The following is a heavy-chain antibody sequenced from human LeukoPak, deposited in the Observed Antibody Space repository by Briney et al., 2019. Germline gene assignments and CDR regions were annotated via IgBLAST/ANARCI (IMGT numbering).Heavy chain of an antibody. D-gene: IGHD3/OR15-3a*01. Sequence: ASVKVSRKASGYTFTGYYMHWVRQAPGQGLEWMGWINPNSGGTNYAQKFQGGVTMTRDTSISTAYMELSRLRSDDTAVYYCARDRGPSGYFDYWGQGTLVTVSS. V-gene: IGHV1-2*02. CDR3: ARDRGPSGYFDY. CDR1: GYTFTGYY. J-gene: IGHJ4*02. CDR2: INPNSGGT.